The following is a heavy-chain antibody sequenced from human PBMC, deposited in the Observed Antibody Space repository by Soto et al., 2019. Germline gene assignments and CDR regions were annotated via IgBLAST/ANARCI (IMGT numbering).Heavy chain of an antibody. V-gene: IGHV1-18*01. Sequence: ASVKVSCKASGYTFTSYGISWVRQAPGQGLEWMGWISAYNGNTNYAQKLQGRVTITTDKSTSTAYMELSSLRSEDTAVYYCARVRRKIAAAGTGPNNWFDPWGQGTLVTVSS. J-gene: IGHJ5*02. D-gene: IGHD6-13*01. CDR2: ISAYNGNT. CDR3: ARVRRKIAAAGTGPNNWFDP. CDR1: GYTFTSYG.